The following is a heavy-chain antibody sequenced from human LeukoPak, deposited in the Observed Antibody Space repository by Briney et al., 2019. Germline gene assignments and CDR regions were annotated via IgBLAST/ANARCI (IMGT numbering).Heavy chain of an antibody. Sequence: GGSLRLSCAASGFTFSNYAIHWVRQAPGKGPEWVAVISYDGNNKYYADSVKGRFTISRDNSKNTLYLQMNSLRAEDTAVYYCARDDMVRGVIIHLFDCWGQGTLVTVSS. J-gene: IGHJ4*02. CDR2: ISYDGNNK. V-gene: IGHV3-30-3*01. CDR1: GFTFSNYA. CDR3: ARDDMVRGVIIHLFDC. D-gene: IGHD3-10*01.